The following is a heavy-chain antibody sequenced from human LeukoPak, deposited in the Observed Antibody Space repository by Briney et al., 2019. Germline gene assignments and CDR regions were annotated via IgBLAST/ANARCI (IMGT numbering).Heavy chain of an antibody. Sequence: PGGSLRLSCAASGFTFSSYAMHWVRQAPGKGLERVAVISYDGSNKYYADSVKGRFTISRDNSKNTLYLQINSLRAEDTAVYFCAKDRLGGPYFFHYWGQGTLVTVSS. D-gene: IGHD3-16*01. J-gene: IGHJ4*02. CDR2: ISYDGSNK. CDR1: GFTFSSYA. V-gene: IGHV3-30*04. CDR3: AKDRLGGPYFFHY.